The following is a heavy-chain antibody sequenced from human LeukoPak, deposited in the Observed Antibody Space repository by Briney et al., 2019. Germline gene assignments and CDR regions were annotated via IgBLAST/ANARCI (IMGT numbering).Heavy chain of an antibody. D-gene: IGHD3-22*01. V-gene: IGHV1-2*06. J-gene: IGHJ4*02. CDR2: TNPNSGGT. CDR1: GYTFTDYY. Sequence: ASVTVSFTASGYTFTDYYMHWVRQAPGQGLEWMGRTNPNSGGTNYAQKFQGRVTVTRDTSISTAYMELSRLRSDDTAVYYCARGYYDSSGYYSIDYWGQGTLVTVSS. CDR3: ARGYYDSSGYYSIDY.